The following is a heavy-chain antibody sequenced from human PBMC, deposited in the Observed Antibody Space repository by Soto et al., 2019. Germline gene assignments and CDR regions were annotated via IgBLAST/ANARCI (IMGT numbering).Heavy chain of an antibody. CDR2: IWYDGSNK. Sequence: QVQLLESGGGVVQPGRSLRLSCAASGFTFSSYGMHWVRQAPGKGLEWVAVIWYDGSNKYYADSVKGRFTISRDNSKNTLYLQMNSLRAEDTAVYYCARDADNYYDSSGYGYWGLGTLVTVSS. J-gene: IGHJ4*02. CDR1: GFTFSSYG. CDR3: ARDADNYYDSSGYGY. V-gene: IGHV3-33*01. D-gene: IGHD3-22*01.